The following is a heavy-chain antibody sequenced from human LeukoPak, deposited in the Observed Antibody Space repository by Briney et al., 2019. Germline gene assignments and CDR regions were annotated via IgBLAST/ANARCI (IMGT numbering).Heavy chain of an antibody. Sequence: PGGSLRLSCAASGFTFISYNMNWVRQAPGKGLEWVSYISSSSSTIYYADSVKGRFTISRDNAKNSLYLQMNSLRAEDTAVYYCARYCSGGSCYSAFDYWGQGTLVTVSS. D-gene: IGHD2-15*01. V-gene: IGHV3-48*01. CDR1: GFTFISYN. CDR3: ARYCSGGSCYSAFDY. CDR2: ISSSSSTI. J-gene: IGHJ4*02.